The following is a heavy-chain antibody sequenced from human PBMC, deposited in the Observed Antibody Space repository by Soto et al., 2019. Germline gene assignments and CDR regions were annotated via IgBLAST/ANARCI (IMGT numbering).Heavy chain of an antibody. CDR1: GFTFSSYS. J-gene: IGHJ6*02. CDR2: ISSSSSTI. CDR3: ARAPVEIRFYYYYGMDV. V-gene: IGHV3-48*02. Sequence: EVQLVESGGGLVQPGGSLRLSCAASGFTFSSYSMNWVRQAPGKGLEWVSYISSSSSTIYYADSVKGRFTISRDNAKNSLYLQMNSLRDEDTAVYYCARAPVEIRFYYYYGMDVWGQGTTVTVSS.